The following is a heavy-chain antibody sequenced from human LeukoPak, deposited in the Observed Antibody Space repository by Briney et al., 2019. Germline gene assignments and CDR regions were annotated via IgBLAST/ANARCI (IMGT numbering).Heavy chain of an antibody. J-gene: IGHJ4*02. Sequence: PGGSLRLPCAASGFIFTDYWMHWVRQAPGKGLEWVVVISHDGSNNNYADSVKGRFTISRDNSKNTLYLQMNSLRPEDTAVYYCAKVRVGTAHFDYWGQGTLVTVSS. V-gene: IGHV3-30*18. CDR3: AKVRVGTAHFDY. CDR1: GFIFTDYW. D-gene: IGHD2-15*01. CDR2: ISHDGSNN.